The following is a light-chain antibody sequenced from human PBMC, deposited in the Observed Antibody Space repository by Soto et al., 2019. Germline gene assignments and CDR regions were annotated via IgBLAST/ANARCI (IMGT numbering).Light chain of an antibody. CDR1: QSVSSSY. J-gene: IGKJ1*01. V-gene: IGKV3D-20*01. CDR2: GAS. Sequence: ESELAQSAGTRSLSPAESAPPSCGASQSVSSSYLAWYQQKPGLAPRLLIYGASTRATGIADRFSGGGSGTDFTLTISRLEPEDFAVYHCQQYGRSWTFAQRAKVDI. CDR3: QQYGRSWT.